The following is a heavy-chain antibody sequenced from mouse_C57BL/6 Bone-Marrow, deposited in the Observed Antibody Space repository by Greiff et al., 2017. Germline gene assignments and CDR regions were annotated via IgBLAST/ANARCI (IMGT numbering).Heavy chain of an antibody. V-gene: IGHV1-58*01. J-gene: IGHJ3*01. CDR2: IYIGNGYT. CDR3: ACWCTYGAWFAY. Sequence: VQLQQSGAELVRPGSSVKLSCKTSGYTFTSSGINWVKQRPGQGLEWVGYIYIGNGYTAYNEKFKGKATLTLDTSSSTAYMQLSSLTSEDSAIDFGACWCTYGAWFAYWGRGTLVTVSA. D-gene: IGHD5-1*01. CDR1: GYTFTSSG.